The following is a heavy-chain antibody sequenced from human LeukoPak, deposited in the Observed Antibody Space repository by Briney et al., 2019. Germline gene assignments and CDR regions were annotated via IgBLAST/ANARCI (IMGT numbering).Heavy chain of an antibody. J-gene: IGHJ4*02. D-gene: IGHD2-15*01. CDR2: ISGSGGST. V-gene: IGHV3-23*01. CDR1: GFTFSSYW. CDR3: AKDRVVVVAAPDY. Sequence: GALRLSCAASGFTFSSYWMSWVRQAPGKGLEWVSAISGSGGSTYYADSVKGRFTISRDNSKNTLYLQMNSLRAEDTAVYYCAKDRVVVVAAPDYWGQGTLVTVSS.